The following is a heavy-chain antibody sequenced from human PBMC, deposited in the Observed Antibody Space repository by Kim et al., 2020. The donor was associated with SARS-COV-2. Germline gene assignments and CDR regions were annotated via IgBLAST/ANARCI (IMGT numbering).Heavy chain of an antibody. Sequence: CADSVKGRFTVSRDNAKNSLYRQMNSLRAEDTAVYYCARDPAAAGTAVDYWGQGTLVTVSS. D-gene: IGHD6-13*01. J-gene: IGHJ4*02. CDR3: ARDPAAAGTAVDY. V-gene: IGHV3-21*01.